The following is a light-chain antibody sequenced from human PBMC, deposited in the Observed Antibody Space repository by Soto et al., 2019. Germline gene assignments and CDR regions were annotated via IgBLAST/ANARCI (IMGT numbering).Light chain of an antibody. V-gene: IGKV1-39*01. CDR2: ATS. Sequence: DIQMTQSPSSLSASVGDSVTITCRTIQTVSTYLNWYQQKPGKAPRLLIYATSSLQSGVPSTFSGSGSGTDFTLTINNLQPEDSDTYYCQQSYSYPTTFGQGTRLEIK. J-gene: IGKJ5*01. CDR3: QQSYSYPTT. CDR1: QTVSTY.